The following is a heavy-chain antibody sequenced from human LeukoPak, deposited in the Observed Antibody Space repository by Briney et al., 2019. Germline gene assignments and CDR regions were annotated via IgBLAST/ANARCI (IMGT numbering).Heavy chain of an antibody. J-gene: IGHJ4*02. Sequence: GGSLRLSCAASRFTLSNYWMSWVRQAPGKGLEWAANIKQDGSETYYVDSVKGRFTIARDNAKNSLSLQMNSLRAEDTAVYYCARDSSAQSYYWGQGTLVTVSS. V-gene: IGHV3-7*01. CDR1: RFTLSNYW. CDR2: IKQDGSET. D-gene: IGHD3-22*01. CDR3: ARDSSAQSYY.